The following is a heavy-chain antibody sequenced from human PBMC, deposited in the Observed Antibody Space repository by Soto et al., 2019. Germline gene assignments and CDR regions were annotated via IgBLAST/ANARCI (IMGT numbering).Heavy chain of an antibody. J-gene: IGHJ5*02. CDR1: GDSISNYY. Sequence: SETLSLTCTVSGDSISNYYWNWIRQPPGKGLEWIGYIYYSGSTNYNPSLESRVTISIDTSKNQFSLKLTSVTAADTAVYYCARDSGLLAATWWFDPWGLGALVTV. D-gene: IGHD2-15*01. CDR3: ARDSGLLAATWWFDP. CDR2: IYYSGST. V-gene: IGHV4-59*01.